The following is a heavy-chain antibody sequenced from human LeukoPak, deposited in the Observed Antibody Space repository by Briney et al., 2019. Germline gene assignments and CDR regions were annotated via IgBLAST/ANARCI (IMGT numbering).Heavy chain of an antibody. CDR1: GDSASSNCAV. D-gene: IGHD1-1*01. V-gene: IGHV6-1*01. CDR3: ARGRGRPFDF. Sequence: SQTLSLSFSISGDSASSNCAVWNWIRQSPSRGLEWLGRTYYRSKWSNDYAESVKSRITVNPDTSKNQFSLQLNSVTPEDTAVYYFARGRGRPFDFWGQGTLVTVSS. J-gene: IGHJ4*02. CDR2: TYYRSKWSN.